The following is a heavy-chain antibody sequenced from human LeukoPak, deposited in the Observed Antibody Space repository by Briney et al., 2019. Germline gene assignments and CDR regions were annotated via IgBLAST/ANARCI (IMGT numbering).Heavy chain of an antibody. D-gene: IGHD2-15*01. CDR1: GGSIRSSSYY. V-gene: IGHV4-39*01. CDR2: IYYSGST. Sequence: SETLSLTCTVSGGSIRSSSYYWGWIRQPPGKGLEWIGSIYYSGSTYYNPSLKSRATISVATSKNQFSLKLSSVTAADTAVYYCARHVGYCSGGNCYSTWYFDLWGRGTLGTASS. CDR3: ARHVGYCSGGNCYSTWYFDL. J-gene: IGHJ2*01.